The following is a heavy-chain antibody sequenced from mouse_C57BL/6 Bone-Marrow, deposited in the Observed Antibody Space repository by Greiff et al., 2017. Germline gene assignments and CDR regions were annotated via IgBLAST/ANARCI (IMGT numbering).Heavy chain of an antibody. Sequence: EVQVVESGGDLVKPGGSLKFSCAASGFTFSSYGMSWVRQTPDKRLEWVATISSGGSYTYYPDSVKGRFTISRDNANNTLYLQMSSLKSEDTAKYYCARLRFDYWGQGTTLTVSS. CDR1: GFTFSSYG. CDR3: ARLRFDY. CDR2: ISSGGSYT. D-gene: IGHD1-1*01. V-gene: IGHV5-6*01. J-gene: IGHJ2*01.